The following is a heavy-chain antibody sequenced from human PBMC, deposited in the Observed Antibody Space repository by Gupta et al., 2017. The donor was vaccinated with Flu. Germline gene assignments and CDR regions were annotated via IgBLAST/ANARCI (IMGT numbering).Heavy chain of an antibody. Sequence: EFGAGVVHPGGSLRLSCTASRFRFSGYWMNWIRRAPGKGLDWVANIKHDGSEAFYASSVKGRFTMSRDSARNSVFLQMNNLRTEDAAVYYCFDGHYFGSWGQGTQVTVSS. V-gene: IGHV3-7*01. D-gene: IGHD3-9*01. CDR3: FDGHYFGS. CDR2: IKHDGSEA. J-gene: IGHJ4*01. CDR1: RFRFSGYW.